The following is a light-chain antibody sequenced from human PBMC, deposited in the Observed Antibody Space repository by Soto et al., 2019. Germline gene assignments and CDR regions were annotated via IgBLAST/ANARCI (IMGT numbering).Light chain of an antibody. CDR1: QGISSY. V-gene: IGKV1-9*01. J-gene: IGKJ4*01. CDR3: QQLNSYPF. Sequence: IQVTQSPSSLSASVGDRVTITCRASQGISSYLAWYQQKPGKAPKLLIYAASTLQSGVPSRFSGSGSGTDFTLTISSLQPEDFATYYCQQLNSYPFFGGGTKVEIK. CDR2: AAS.